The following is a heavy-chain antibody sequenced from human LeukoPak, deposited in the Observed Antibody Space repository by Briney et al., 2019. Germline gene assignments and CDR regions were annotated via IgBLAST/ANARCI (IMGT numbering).Heavy chain of an antibody. CDR3: AKDHSADGWPTFEY. Sequence: GGSLRLSCAVSGFGVYTFAMSWVRLTPGKGLEWLASITKYDGRVYYADSVRGRFSISRDTSQNELYLQMNGLRADDSAMYFCAKDHSADGWPTFEYWGRGTLVTVSS. CDR1: GFGVYTFA. D-gene: IGHD5-24*01. CDR2: ITKYDGRV. V-gene: IGHV3-23*01. J-gene: IGHJ4*02.